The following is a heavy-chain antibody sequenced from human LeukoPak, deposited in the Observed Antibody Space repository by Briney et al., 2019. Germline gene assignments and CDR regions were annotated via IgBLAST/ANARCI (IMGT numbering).Heavy chain of an antibody. CDR1: GYTFTGYY. CDR3: ARPYSSTANWFDP. V-gene: IGHV1-2*02. J-gene: IGHJ5*02. Sequence: ASVKVSCKASGYTFTGYYMHWVRQAPGQGLEWMGWTNPNSGGINYAQKFQGRVTMTRDTSISTAYMELSRLRSDDTAVYYCARPYSSTANWFDPWGQGTLVTVSS. D-gene: IGHD6-13*01. CDR2: TNPNSGGI.